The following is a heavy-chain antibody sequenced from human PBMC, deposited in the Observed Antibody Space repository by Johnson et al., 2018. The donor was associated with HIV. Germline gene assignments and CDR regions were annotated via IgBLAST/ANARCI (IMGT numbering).Heavy chain of an antibody. CDR2: ISYDGRNK. D-gene: IGHD1-26*01. Sequence: QVQLVESGGGVVQPGKSLRLSCAASGFTFSSYAIHWVRQAPGKGLEWVAIISYDGRNKYYADSVKGRFTISRDNAKNSLYLQMKSLRAEDTAGYYGANSGCWDAFDIWGQGTMVTVSS. CDR1: GFTFSSYA. V-gene: IGHV3-30-3*01. J-gene: IGHJ3*02. CDR3: ANSGCWDAFDI.